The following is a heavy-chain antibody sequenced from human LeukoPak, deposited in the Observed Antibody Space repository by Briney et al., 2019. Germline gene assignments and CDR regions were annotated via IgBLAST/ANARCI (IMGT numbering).Heavy chain of an antibody. CDR1: GFTFSSYS. CDR2: ISSSSSYI. CDR3: AGASGSWYSVGY. Sequence: GGSLRLSCAASGFTFSSYSMNWVRQAPGKGLEWVSSISSSSSYIYYADSVKGRFTISRDNAKNSLYLQMNSLRAEDTAVYYCAGASGSWYSVGYWGQGTLVTVSS. V-gene: IGHV3-21*01. D-gene: IGHD6-13*01. J-gene: IGHJ4*02.